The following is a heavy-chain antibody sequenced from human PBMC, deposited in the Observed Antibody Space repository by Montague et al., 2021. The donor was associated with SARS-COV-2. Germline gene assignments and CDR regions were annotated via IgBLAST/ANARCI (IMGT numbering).Heavy chain of an antibody. CDR1: GGSFSGSF. Sequence: SETLSLTCAVYGGSFSGSFWTWIRQPPGKGLEWLGEINHRGTTKXNPSVESRVLMSVDTSKNQFALRLTSVTVADTAVYYCAKTGGFSKILADYDNPREVAARHRQKDVQRRRRALDNWGQGKLVTVSS. CDR3: AKTGGFSKILADYDNPREVAARHRQKDVQRRRRALDN. J-gene: IGHJ3*02. D-gene: IGHD3-22*01. CDR2: INHRGTT. V-gene: IGHV4-34*01.